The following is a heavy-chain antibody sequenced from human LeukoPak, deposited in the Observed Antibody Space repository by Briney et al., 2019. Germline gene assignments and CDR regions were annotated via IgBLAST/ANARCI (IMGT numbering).Heavy chain of an antibody. Sequence: RGESLKISCKGSGSRFTSYWFGWVRQMPGKGLEWIGIIFPGDSDTSFSPSFQGQVTISADKSISTSFLQWSSLKASDTAMYYCARRYSSGPRLMVMSFDIWGQGTMVTVPS. CDR1: GSRFTSYW. CDR2: IFPGDSDT. D-gene: IGHD6-19*01. V-gene: IGHV5-51*01. J-gene: IGHJ3*02. CDR3: ARRYSSGPRLMVMSFDI.